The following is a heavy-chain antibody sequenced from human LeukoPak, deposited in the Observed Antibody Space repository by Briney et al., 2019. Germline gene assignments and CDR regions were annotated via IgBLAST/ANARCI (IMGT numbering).Heavy chain of an antibody. CDR2: ISAYNGNT. Sequence: GASVKVSCKASGYTFTNYGISWVRQAPGQGLEWMGWISAYNGNTNYAQKLQGRVTMTTDTSTSTAYMELRSLRSDDTAVYYCARLGSRYSSSPDNWFDPWGQGTLVTVSS. CDR1: GYTFTNYG. CDR3: ARLGSRYSSSPDNWFDP. D-gene: IGHD6-13*01. V-gene: IGHV1-18*01. J-gene: IGHJ5*02.